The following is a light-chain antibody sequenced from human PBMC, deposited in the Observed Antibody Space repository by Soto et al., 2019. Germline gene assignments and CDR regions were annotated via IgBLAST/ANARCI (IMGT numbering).Light chain of an antibody. V-gene: IGKV1-5*03. Sequence: DIQMTQSPSTLAASVGDRVAITCRASQNINRWLAWYQQKPGTAPKLLISKASSLGSGVQSRFSGNGSETEFTLTIRSLQPDDFATYYCQHFKRYPYSFGQGTKLEIK. CDR3: QHFKRYPYS. CDR2: KAS. CDR1: QNINRW. J-gene: IGKJ2*03.